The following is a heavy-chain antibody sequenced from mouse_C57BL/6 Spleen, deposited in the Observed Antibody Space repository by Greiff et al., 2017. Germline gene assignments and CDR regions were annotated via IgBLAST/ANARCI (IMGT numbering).Heavy chain of an antibody. J-gene: IGHJ2*01. Sequence: EVQLQQSGPELVKPGASVKISCKASGYSFTDYNLNWVKQSNGKSLEWIGVINPNYGTTSYNQKFKGKATLTVDQSSSTAYMQLNSLPSEDSAVYYWARQNSRGWYFDYWGQGTTLTVSS. V-gene: IGHV1-39*01. CDR1: GYSFTDYN. CDR3: ARQNSRGWYFDY. CDR2: INPNYGTT. D-gene: IGHD1-1*02.